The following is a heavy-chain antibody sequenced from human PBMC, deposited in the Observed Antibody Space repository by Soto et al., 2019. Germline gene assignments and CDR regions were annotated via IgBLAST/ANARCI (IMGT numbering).Heavy chain of an antibody. D-gene: IGHD2-2*01. Sequence: SETLSLSCSVSGGSIGSSSYYFGWIRQPPGKGLEWIGSLYYTGTTYYNSSLKSRVTISADKSQNQFSLRLSSVTAADTAVYYCGAYCSRPYCYGWFDPWGQGTLVTVSS. J-gene: IGHJ5*02. CDR2: LYYTGTT. V-gene: IGHV4-39*01. CDR3: GAYCSRPYCYGWFDP. CDR1: GGSIGSSSYY.